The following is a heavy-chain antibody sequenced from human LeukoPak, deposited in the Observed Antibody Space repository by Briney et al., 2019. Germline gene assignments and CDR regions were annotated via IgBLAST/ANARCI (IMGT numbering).Heavy chain of an antibody. J-gene: IGHJ3*02. D-gene: IGHD3-10*01. V-gene: IGHV5-51*01. CDR2: IYPGDSDT. Sequence: GESLKISCKGSGYTFTGYWIGWVRQMPGKGLEWLGIIYPGDSDTRYSPSFHGQVTISADKSISTAYPQWSSLKASGTAMYYCAKTYYYGSGTPADAFDIWGQGTMVTVSA. CDR1: GYTFTGYW. CDR3: AKTYYYGSGTPADAFDI.